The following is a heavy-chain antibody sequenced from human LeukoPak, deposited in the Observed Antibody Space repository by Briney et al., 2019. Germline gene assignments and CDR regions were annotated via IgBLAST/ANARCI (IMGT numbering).Heavy chain of an antibody. V-gene: IGHV1-8*01. CDR2: MNPNSGNT. CDR1: GYTFTSYD. Sequence: GASVKVSCKASGYTFTSYDINWVRQATGQGLEWMGWMNPNSGNTGYAQKFQGRVTMTEDTSTDAAYMELSSLRSEDTAVYYCATYGIAVAGTFDYWGQGTLVTVSS. D-gene: IGHD6-19*01. CDR3: ATYGIAVAGTFDY. J-gene: IGHJ4*02.